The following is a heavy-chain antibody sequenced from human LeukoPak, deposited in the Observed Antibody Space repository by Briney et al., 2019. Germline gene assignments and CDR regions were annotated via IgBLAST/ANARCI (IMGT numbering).Heavy chain of an antibody. V-gene: IGHV3-23*01. CDR2: ISGSGGST. CDR1: GFTFSSYA. D-gene: IGHD4-17*01. CDR3: AKEPDYGDYFDY. J-gene: IGHJ4*02. Sequence: GGFLRLSCAASGFTFSSYATSWVRQAPGKGLEWVSAISGSGGSTYYADSVKGRFTISRDNSKNTLYLQMNSLRAEDTAVYYCAKEPDYGDYFDYWGQGTLVTVSS.